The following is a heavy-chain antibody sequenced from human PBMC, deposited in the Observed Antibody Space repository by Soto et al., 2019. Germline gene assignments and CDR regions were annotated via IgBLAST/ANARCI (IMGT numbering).Heavy chain of an antibody. CDR2: ISKGDYT. V-gene: IGHV3-21*01. Sequence: GGSLRVSCTVSGFAFNNYGINWVRQAPGKGLEWVSSISKGDYTYYSDSVKGRFAISRDNAKSSVSLQMNTLRVEDTAVYYCAREDSIITPAVSDFWGQGTLVTVSS. J-gene: IGHJ4*02. CDR1: GFAFNNYG. CDR3: AREDSIITPAVSDF. D-gene: IGHD2-2*01.